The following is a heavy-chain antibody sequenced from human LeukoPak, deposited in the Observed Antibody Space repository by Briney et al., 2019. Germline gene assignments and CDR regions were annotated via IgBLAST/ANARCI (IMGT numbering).Heavy chain of an antibody. Sequence: SQTLSLTCTVSGGSISSGGYYWSWIRQHPGKGLEWIGYIYYSGSTYYNPSLKSRVTISVDTSKNQFSLKLSSVTAADTAVYYCARGRVAAAGGEHNWFDPWGQGTLVTVSS. CDR1: GGSISSGGYY. CDR3: ARGRVAAAGGEHNWFDP. V-gene: IGHV4-31*03. CDR2: IYYSGST. J-gene: IGHJ5*02. D-gene: IGHD6-13*01.